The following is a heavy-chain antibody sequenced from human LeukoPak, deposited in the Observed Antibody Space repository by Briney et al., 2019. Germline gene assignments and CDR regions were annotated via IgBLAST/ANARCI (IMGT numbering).Heavy chain of an antibody. V-gene: IGHV4-30-4*08. J-gene: IGHJ3*02. CDR2: IYYSGST. D-gene: IGHD4-23*01. CDR3: AREPYLYGGGAFDI. Sequence: SETLSLTCTVSGGSISSGDYYWSWIRQPPGKGLEWIGYIYYSGSTYYNPSLKSRVTISVDTSKNQFSLKLSSVTAADTAVYYCAREPYLYGGGAFDIWGQGTMVTVSS. CDR1: GGSISSGDYY.